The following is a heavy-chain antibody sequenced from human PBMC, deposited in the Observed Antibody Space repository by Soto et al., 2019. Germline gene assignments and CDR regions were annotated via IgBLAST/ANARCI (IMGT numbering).Heavy chain of an antibody. J-gene: IGHJ4*02. D-gene: IGHD5-12*01. CDR3: ARDRRLRPTYYFDY. V-gene: IGHV3-33*01. CDR2: IRYDGSNK. CDR1: GFTFSSYG. Sequence: SLRLSCAASGFTFSSYGMHWVRQAPGKGLEWVAVIRYDGSNKYYADSVKGRFTISRDNSKNTLYLQMNSLRAEDTAVYYCARDRRLRPTYYFDYWGQGTLVTVSS.